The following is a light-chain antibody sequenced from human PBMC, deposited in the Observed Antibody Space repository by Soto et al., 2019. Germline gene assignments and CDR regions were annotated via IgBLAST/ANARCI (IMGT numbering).Light chain of an antibody. Sequence: EVVLTQSPGTLSLSPGERATLSCRASQSVSNNYLAWYQQKPGQSPKLLIFGSSDRATGIPDRFSGSGSGTDFTLTISSLEPEDFAVDYCQQYGSSPPYTFGQGTKLEIK. CDR3: QQYGSSPPYT. J-gene: IGKJ2*01. CDR2: GSS. CDR1: QSVSNNY. V-gene: IGKV3-20*01.